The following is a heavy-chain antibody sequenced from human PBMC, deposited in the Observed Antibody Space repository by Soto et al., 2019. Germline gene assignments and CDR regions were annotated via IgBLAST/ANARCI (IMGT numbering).Heavy chain of an antibody. D-gene: IGHD3-3*01. V-gene: IGHV4-34*01. CDR2: INHSGST. CDR1: GGSFSGYY. CDR3: ARGTPITTFGI. Sequence: PSETLSLTCAVYGGSFSGYYWSWTRQPPGKGLEWIGEINHSGSTNYNPSLKSRVTISVDTSKNQFSLKLSSVTAADTAVYYCARGTPITTFGIWGQGTMVTVSS. J-gene: IGHJ3*02.